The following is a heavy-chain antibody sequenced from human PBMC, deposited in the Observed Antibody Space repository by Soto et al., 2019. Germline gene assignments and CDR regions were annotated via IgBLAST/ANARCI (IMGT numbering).Heavy chain of an antibody. V-gene: IGHV4-31*03. Sequence: TLSVTCTVSGGAITTGGYYWSWIRQLPGKGLEWIGHRYYSESTYYNPSLKSRVSISLDTSKNQFSLKLSFVTAADTAMYYCARTKCSGGSCYSWSLDYWGQGTPVTVSS. J-gene: IGHJ4*02. D-gene: IGHD2-15*01. CDR1: GGAITTGGYY. CDR3: ARTKCSGGSCYSWSLDY. CDR2: RYYSEST.